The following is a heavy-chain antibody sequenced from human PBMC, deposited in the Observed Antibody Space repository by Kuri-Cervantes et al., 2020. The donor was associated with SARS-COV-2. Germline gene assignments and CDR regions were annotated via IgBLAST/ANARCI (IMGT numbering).Heavy chain of an antibody. J-gene: IGHJ6*03. CDR3: ARAGYGVAVRFLPNHYMDV. CDR1: GDTFSSYA. V-gene: IGHV1-69*13. D-gene: IGHD3-3*01. Sequence: SVKVSCKASGDTFSSYAISWVRQAPGQGLEWMGWIIPIFGTANYAQKFQGRVTITADESTSTAYMELSSLRSEDTAVYYCARAGYGVAVRFLPNHYMDVWGKGTTVTVSS. CDR2: IIPIFGTA.